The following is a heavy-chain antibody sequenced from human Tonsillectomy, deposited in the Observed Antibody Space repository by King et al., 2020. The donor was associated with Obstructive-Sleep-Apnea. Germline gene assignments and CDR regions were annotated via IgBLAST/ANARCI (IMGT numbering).Heavy chain of an antibody. V-gene: IGHV3-15*01. J-gene: IGHJ4*02. D-gene: IGHD5-18*01. CDR2: IKSKTDGGTT. CDR1: GFTFSNAW. Sequence: VQLVESGGGLVKPGGSLRLSCAASGFTFSNAWMSWFRPAPGKGLEWVGRIKSKTDGGTTDYAAPVKGRFTISRDDSKNTLYLQMNSLKTEDTAVNYCTTDWDVDTAMVGDPVDYWGQGTLVTVSS. CDR3: TTDWDVDTAMVGDPVDY.